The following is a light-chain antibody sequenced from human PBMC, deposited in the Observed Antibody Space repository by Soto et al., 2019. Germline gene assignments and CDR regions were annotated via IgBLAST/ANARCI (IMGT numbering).Light chain of an antibody. CDR1: SSDIGGYNY. CDR3: SSHAGINNVV. J-gene: IGLJ3*02. Sequence: QSALTQPPSASGSPGQSVAISCTGTSSDIGGYNYVSWYQQHPGKAPKLMIYEVTKRPSGVPDRFSGSKSGNTASLTVSGLQAEDEADYYCSSHAGINNVVFGGVPKLTVL. CDR2: EVT. V-gene: IGLV2-8*01.